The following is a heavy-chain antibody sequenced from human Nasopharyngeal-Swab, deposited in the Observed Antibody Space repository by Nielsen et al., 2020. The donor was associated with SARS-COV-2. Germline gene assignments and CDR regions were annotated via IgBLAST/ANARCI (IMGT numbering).Heavy chain of an antibody. V-gene: IGHV5-51*01. CDR3: ARRVGYCSGGSCYFDY. CDR1: GYSFTSYW. CDR2: IYPGDSDT. J-gene: IGHJ4*02. Sequence: ESLKISCKGSGYSFTSYWIGWVRQMPGKGLEWMGIIYPGDSDTRYSPSFQGQVTISADKTISTAYLQWSNLKASDTAMYYCARRVGYCSGGSCYFDYWGQGTLVTVSS. D-gene: IGHD2-15*01.